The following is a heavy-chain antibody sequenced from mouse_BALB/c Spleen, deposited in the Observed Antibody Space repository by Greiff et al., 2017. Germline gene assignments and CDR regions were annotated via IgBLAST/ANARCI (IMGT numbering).Heavy chain of an antibody. CDR1: GFTFSSYA. CDR3: ARHEDYRYPDH. Sequence: EVMLVESGGGLVKPGGSLKLSCAASGFTFSSYAMSWVRQTPEKRLEWVATISSGGSYTYYPDSVKGRFTISRDNAKNTLYLQMSSLRSEDTAMYYCARHEDYRYPDHRGQGTTPPVPS. CDR2: ISSGGSYT. D-gene: IGHD2-14*01. V-gene: IGHV5-9-3*01. J-gene: IGHJ2*01.